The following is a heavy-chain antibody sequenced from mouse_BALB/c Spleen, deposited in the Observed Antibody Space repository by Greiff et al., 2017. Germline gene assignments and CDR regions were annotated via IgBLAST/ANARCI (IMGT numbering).Heavy chain of an antibody. J-gene: IGHJ3*01. D-gene: IGHD2-4*01. CDR2: ISSGSSTI. CDR3: ARGHYDYRFAY. CDR1: GFTFSSFG. Sequence: DVMLVESGGGLVQPGGSRKLSCAASGFTFSSFGMHWVRQAPEKGLEWVAYISSGSSTIYYADTVKGRFTISRDNPKNTLFLQMTSLRSEDTAMYYCARGHYDYRFAYWGQGTLVTVSA. V-gene: IGHV5-17*02.